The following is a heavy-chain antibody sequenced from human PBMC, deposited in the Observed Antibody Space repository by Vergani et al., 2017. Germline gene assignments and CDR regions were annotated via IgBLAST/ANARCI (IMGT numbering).Heavy chain of an antibody. V-gene: IGHV4-31*03. CDR2: IYNSGST. Sequence: QVQLQESGPGLLKPSQTLSLTCTVSGGSLSSGSYYWSWVRQRPGKGLEWIGYIYNSGSTYYNPSLKSRVTISVDASKNQFSLKLSSVTAADTAVYYRASQDDHNGNPGAFDIWGQGTKVTVSS. D-gene: IGHD4-23*01. CDR1: GGSLSSGSYY. J-gene: IGHJ3*02. CDR3: ASQDDHNGNPGAFDI.